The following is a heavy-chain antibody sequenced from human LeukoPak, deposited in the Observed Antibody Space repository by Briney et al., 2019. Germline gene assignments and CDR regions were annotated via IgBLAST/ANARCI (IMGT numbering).Heavy chain of an antibody. CDR1: GFTFSSYG. J-gene: IGHJ4*02. CDR2: ISYDGSNK. CDR3: AKDRFGNYDILTGPLGY. D-gene: IGHD3-9*01. V-gene: IGHV3-30*18. Sequence: GGSLRLSCAASGFTFSSYGTHWVRQAPGKGLEWVAVISYDGSNKYYADSVKGRFTISRDNSKNTLYLQMNSLRAEDTAVYYCAKDRFGNYDILTGPLGYWGQGTLVTVSS.